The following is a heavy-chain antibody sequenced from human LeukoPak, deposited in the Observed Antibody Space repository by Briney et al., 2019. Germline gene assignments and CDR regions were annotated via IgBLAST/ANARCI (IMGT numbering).Heavy chain of an antibody. CDR3: AKDDRWLQFCC. Sequence: GGTLRLSCAASGFTFSSYGMSWVRQAPGKGLEWVSAISGSGGSTYYADSVKGRFTISRDNSRNTLYLQMNSLRAEDTAVYYCAKDDRWLQFCCWGQGTLVTVSA. CDR1: GFTFSSYG. CDR2: ISGSGGST. V-gene: IGHV3-23*01. D-gene: IGHD5-24*01. J-gene: IGHJ4*02.